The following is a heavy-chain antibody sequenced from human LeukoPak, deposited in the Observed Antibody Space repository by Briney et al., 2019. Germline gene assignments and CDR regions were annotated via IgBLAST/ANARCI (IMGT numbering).Heavy chain of an antibody. D-gene: IGHD3-10*01. CDR1: GDSISSGGNY. CDR3: ARVRGSAFDY. Sequence: PSETLSLTCTVCGDSISSGGNYWSWMRQHSGKGLEWIGHIYHSEATYYNPSLKSRLSISAETSKNQFSLKLRSVTAADTAVYYCARVRGSAFDYWGQGTPVTVSS. CDR2: IYHSEAT. J-gene: IGHJ4*02. V-gene: IGHV4-31*03.